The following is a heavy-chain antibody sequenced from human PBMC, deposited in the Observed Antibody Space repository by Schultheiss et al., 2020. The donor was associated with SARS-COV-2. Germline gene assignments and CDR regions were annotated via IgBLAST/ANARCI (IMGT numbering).Heavy chain of an antibody. CDR3: AKAEDSSGWYFKLGWYFDL. D-gene: IGHD6-19*01. CDR1: GFTFSRNA. J-gene: IGHJ2*01. CDR2: VSGSGGST. V-gene: IGHV3-23*01. Sequence: GGSLRLSCAASGFTFSRNAVNWVRQAPGKGREWVSSVSGSGGSTYYADSVKGRFTISRDNSKSTLYLQMNSLRVEDTAVYYCAKAEDSSGWYFKLGWYFDLWGRGTLVTVAS.